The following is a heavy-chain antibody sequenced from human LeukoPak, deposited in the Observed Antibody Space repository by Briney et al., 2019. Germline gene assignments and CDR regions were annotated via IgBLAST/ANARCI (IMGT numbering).Heavy chain of an antibody. J-gene: IGHJ4*02. CDR3: ARARGVDY. V-gene: IGHV3-7*01. D-gene: IGHD3-10*01. Sequence: QAGRSLRLSCAASGFTISSYWISWVRQAAGKGLEWVANIKQDGSEKYYVDSVKGRFTISRDNAKNSLYLQMNSLRVEDTAVYYCARARGVDYWGQGTLVTVSS. CDR1: GFTISSYW. CDR2: IKQDGSEK.